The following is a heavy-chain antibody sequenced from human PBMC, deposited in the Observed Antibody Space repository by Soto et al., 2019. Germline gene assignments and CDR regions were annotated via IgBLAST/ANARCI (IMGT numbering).Heavy chain of an antibody. J-gene: IGHJ4*02. CDR3: ARCRYRDY. CDR1: GFSFGSYA. V-gene: IGHV3-23*01. D-gene: IGHD2-8*01. CDR2: ISGSDGKT. Sequence: GGSLRLSCAASGFSFGSYALSWVRQAPGKGLEWVSTISGSDGKTFYADSVKGRFSISRDTSQNTLYLQMNSLRADDTAIYYCARCRYRDYWGQGTRGTVSA.